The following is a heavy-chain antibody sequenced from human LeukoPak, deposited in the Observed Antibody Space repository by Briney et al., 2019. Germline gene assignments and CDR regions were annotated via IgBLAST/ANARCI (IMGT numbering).Heavy chain of an antibody. CDR1: GXTFSGYA. J-gene: IGHJ4*02. CDR3: AKVALGYCSGSSCYYFDY. D-gene: IGHD2-15*01. Sequence: GGSLRLSCEASGXTFSGYAMSWVRQAPGKGLEWVSSINAFGARTYYADSVKGRFTISRDNSKNTLYLQMNSLRAEDTALYYCAKVALGYCSGSSCYYFDYGGQGTLVTVSS. CDR2: INAFGART. V-gene: IGHV3-23*01.